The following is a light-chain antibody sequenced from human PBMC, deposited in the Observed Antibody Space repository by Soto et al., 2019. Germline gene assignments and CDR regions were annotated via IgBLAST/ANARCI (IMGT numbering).Light chain of an antibody. V-gene: IGLV2-14*01. CDR3: TSYTSTSTPYV. CDR2: DVC. J-gene: IGLJ1*01. Sequence: QSALTQPASVSGSPGQSITISCAGTSSDVGRYTYVSWYQQHPGKAPKLIIYDVCNRPSGVSTRFSGSKSGNTASLTISGLQAEDEADYYCTSYTSTSTPYVFGGGTKVTVL. CDR1: SSDVGRYTY.